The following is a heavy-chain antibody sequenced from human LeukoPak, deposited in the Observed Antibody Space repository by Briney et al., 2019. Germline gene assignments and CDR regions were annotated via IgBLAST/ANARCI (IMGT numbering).Heavy chain of an antibody. V-gene: IGHV1-18*01. CDR2: ISAYNGNT. J-gene: IGHJ6*03. D-gene: IGHD3-10*01. CDR1: GYTFTSYG. Sequence: ASVKVSCKASGYTFTSYGISWVRQAPGQGLEWMGWISAYNGNTNYAQKLQGRVTMTTDTSTSTAYMELRSLRSDDTAVYYCARSRGLLWFGDYYYMDVWGKGTTVTVSS. CDR3: ARSRGLLWFGDYYYMDV.